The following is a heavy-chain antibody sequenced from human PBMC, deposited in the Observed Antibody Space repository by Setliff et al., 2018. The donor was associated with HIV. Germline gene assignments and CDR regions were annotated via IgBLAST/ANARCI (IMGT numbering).Heavy chain of an antibody. Sequence: GGSLRLSCAASGFTFSDYYMSWIRQAPGKGLEWVSYISTGGSFIYYADSVKGRFTISRDNAKNSVSLQMNSLRVEDTAVYYCARDDWTCSDGTCFPITFDYWGQGTLVTVSS. D-gene: IGHD2-15*01. V-gene: IGHV3-11*04. J-gene: IGHJ4*02. CDR1: GFTFSDYY. CDR2: ISTGGSFI. CDR3: ARDDWTCSDGTCFPITFDY.